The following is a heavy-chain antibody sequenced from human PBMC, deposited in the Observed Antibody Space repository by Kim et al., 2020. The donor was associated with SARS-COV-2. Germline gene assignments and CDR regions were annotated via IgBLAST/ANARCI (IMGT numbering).Heavy chain of an antibody. CDR3: ARGEREWLFSYYYYYG. D-gene: IGHD3-3*01. V-gene: IGHV4-39*01. Sequence: SETLSLTCTVSGGSISSSSYYWGWIRQPPGKGLEWIGSIYYSGSTYYNPSLKSRVTISVDTSKNQFSLKLSSVTAADTAVYYCARGEREWLFSYYYYYG. J-gene: IGHJ6*01. CDR1: GGSISSSSYY. CDR2: IYYSGST.